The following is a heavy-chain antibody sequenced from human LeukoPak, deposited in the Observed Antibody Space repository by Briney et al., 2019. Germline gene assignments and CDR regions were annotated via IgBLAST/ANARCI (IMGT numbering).Heavy chain of an antibody. D-gene: IGHD1-7*01. CDR2: IYTSGST. CDR3: ARVITGTIPAYYYYMDV. CDR1: GGSISSYY. Sequence: SGTLSLTCTVSGGSISSYYWSWIRQPAGKGLEWIGRIYTSGSTNYNPSLKSRVTMSVDTSKNQFSLKLSSVTAADTAVYYCARVITGTIPAYYYYMDVWGKGTTVTVSS. V-gene: IGHV4-4*07. J-gene: IGHJ6*03.